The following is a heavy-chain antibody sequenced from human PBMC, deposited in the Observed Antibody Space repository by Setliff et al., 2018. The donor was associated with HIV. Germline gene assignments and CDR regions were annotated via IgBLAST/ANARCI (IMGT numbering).Heavy chain of an antibody. CDR2: IYGGGP. J-gene: IGHJ3*02. Sequence: LRLSCAVSGISASLNYMSWVRQAPGKGLQWVSTIYGGGPSYADSVKGRFTISRDNTKNTLYLQMHSLTAEDTAVYYCSRPHSNRWPYAFDIWGQGTMVTVSS. V-gene: IGHV3-66*02. CDR1: GISASLNY. D-gene: IGHD6-13*01. CDR3: SRPHSNRWPYAFDI.